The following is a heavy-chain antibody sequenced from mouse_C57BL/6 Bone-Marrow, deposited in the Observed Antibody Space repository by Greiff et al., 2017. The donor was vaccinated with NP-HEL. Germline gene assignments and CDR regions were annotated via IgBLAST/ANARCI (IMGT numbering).Heavy chain of an antibody. D-gene: IGHD1-3*01. Sequence: EVNVVESGGDLVKPGGSLKLSCAASGFTFSSYGMSWVRQTPDKRLEWVATISSGGSYTYYPDSVKGRFTISRDNAKNTLYLQMSSLKSEDTAMYYCARRPLIAGYWYFDVWGTGTTVTVSS. CDR2: ISSGGSYT. J-gene: IGHJ1*03. CDR1: GFTFSSYG. V-gene: IGHV5-6*02. CDR3: ARRPLIAGYWYFDV.